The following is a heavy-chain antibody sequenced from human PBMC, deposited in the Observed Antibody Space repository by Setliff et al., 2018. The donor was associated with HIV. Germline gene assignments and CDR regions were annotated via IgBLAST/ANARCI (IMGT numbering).Heavy chain of an antibody. J-gene: IGHJ3*02. V-gene: IGHV1-18*04. D-gene: IGHD3-22*01. CDR2: MSAYSGDT. Sequence: GASVKVSCKASGYTFTAYGITWVRQAPGQGLEWMGWMSAYSGDTKYAQKIQGRVNMTRDTSTDTAYVELRSLRFGDTALYYCVRGYYYDKTGYGTFDIWGQGTVVTVSS. CDR1: GYTFTAYG. CDR3: VRGYYYDKTGYGTFDI.